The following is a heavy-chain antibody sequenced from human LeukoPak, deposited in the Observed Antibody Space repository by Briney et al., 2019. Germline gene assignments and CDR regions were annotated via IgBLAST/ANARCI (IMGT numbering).Heavy chain of an antibody. V-gene: IGHV4-39*07. D-gene: IGHD3-9*01. CDR3: ARGGSEYYDILTGPQGSWYFDL. J-gene: IGHJ2*01. CDR2: TNHSGST. Sequence: PSETLSLTCTVSGGPVSSSDYYWSWIRQPPGKGLEWIGETNHSGSTNYNPSLKSRVTISVDTSKNQFSLKLSSVTAADTAVYYCARGGSEYYDILTGPQGSWYFDLWGRGTLVTVSS. CDR1: GGPVSSSDYY.